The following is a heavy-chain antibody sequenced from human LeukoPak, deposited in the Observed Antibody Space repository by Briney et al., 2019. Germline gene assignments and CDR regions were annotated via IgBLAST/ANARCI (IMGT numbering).Heavy chain of an antibody. CDR2: INHSGSI. CDR3: ARARSGKWGFDY. D-gene: IGHD1-26*01. CDR1: GGSFSGYY. Sequence: SEALSLTCTVYGGSFSGYYWSWIRQPPGRGLEWIGEINHSGSINYNPSLKSRVTISVDTSKNQFSLKLSSVTAADTAVYYCARARSGKWGFDYRGQGTLVTVSS. J-gene: IGHJ4*02. V-gene: IGHV4-34*01.